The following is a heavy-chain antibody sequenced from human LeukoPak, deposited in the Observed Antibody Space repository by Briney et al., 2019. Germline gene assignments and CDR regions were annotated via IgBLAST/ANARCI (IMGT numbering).Heavy chain of an antibody. Sequence: TSETLSLTCAVYGGSFSGYYWSWIRQPPGKGLEWIGEINHSGSTNYNPSLKSRVTISVDTSKNQFSLKLSSVTAADTAVYYCARDKDSWDYGDFYDNWGQGTLVTVSS. V-gene: IGHV4-34*01. CDR3: ARDKDSWDYGDFYDN. J-gene: IGHJ4*02. CDR2: INHSGST. CDR1: GGSFSGYY. D-gene: IGHD4-17*01.